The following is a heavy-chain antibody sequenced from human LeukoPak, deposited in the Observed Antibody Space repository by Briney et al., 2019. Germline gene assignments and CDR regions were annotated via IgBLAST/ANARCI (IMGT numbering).Heavy chain of an antibody. D-gene: IGHD5-24*01. V-gene: IGHV3-33*01. J-gene: IGHJ3*02. Sequence: GGSLRLSCAASGFTFSSYGMHWVRQAPGKGLEWVSVIWYDGSNKYYADSVKGRFTISRDNSKNTLYLQMNSLRAEDTAVYYCARDRGRWLQLRAFDIWGQGTMVTVSS. CDR2: IWYDGSNK. CDR1: GFTFSSYG. CDR3: ARDRGRWLQLRAFDI.